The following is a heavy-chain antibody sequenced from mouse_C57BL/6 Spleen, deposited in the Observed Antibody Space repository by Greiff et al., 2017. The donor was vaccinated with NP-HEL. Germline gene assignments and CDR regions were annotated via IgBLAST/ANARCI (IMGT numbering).Heavy chain of an antibody. J-gene: IGHJ3*01. Sequence: DVHLVESGGGLVQSGRSLRLSCATSGFTFSDFYMEWVRQAPGKGLEWIAASRNKANDYTTEYSASVKGRFIVSRDTSQSILYLQMNALRAEDTAIYYCARDASIWGQGTLVTVSA. V-gene: IGHV7-1*01. CDR1: GFTFSDFY. D-gene: IGHD2-3*01. CDR3: ARDASI. CDR2: SRNKANDYTT.